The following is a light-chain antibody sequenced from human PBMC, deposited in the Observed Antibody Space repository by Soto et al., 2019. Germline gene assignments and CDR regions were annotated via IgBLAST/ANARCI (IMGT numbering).Light chain of an antibody. Sequence: AIQVTQSPSSLSSSVGDRVTINCRTSQGISTALAWYQQRPGGPPKLLIYGASTLESGVPSRFSGSGSGTDFTLVITNLQPEDFATYYCQQCSSYQTFGGGTKVEIK. J-gene: IGKJ4*01. CDR2: GAS. CDR1: QGISTA. CDR3: QQCSSYQT. V-gene: IGKV1-13*02.